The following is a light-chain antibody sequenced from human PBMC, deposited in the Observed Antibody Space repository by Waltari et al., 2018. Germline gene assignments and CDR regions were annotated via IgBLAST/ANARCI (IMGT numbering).Light chain of an antibody. CDR1: QSVSSY. V-gene: IGKV3-11*01. J-gene: IGKJ1*01. CDR2: DAS. Sequence: DIVLTQSPATLSLSPGERATLSCRASQSVSSYLAWYQQKPGQAPSLLIYDASNRATGIPARFSGSGSGTDFTLTISSLEPEDFAVYYCQQRSNWPPWTFGQGTKVEIK. CDR3: QQRSNWPPWT.